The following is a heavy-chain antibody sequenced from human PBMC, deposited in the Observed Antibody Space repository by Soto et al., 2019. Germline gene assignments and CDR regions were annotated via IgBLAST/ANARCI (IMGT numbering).Heavy chain of an antibody. V-gene: IGHV1-69*01. J-gene: IGHJ4*02. CDR2: ISPIFGTA. CDR1: GGTFSSYA. Sequence: QVQLVQSGAEVKKPGSSVKVSCKASGGTFSSYAISWVRQAPGQGLEWMGGISPIFGTANYAQKFQGRVTITADESTSTAYMELSSPRSEDTAVYYCALTLGSYYDSSGYKDYWGQGTLVTVSS. D-gene: IGHD3-22*01. CDR3: ALTLGSYYDSSGYKDY.